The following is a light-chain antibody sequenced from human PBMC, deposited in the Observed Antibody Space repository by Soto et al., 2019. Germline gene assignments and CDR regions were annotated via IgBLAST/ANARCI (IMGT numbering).Light chain of an antibody. J-gene: IGLJ1*01. Sequence: QSVLTQPPSASGSPGQSVTISCTGTSSDVGAYRYVSWYQQHPGRAPKLIVYEVHERPSGVPARFSGSKSGNTASLTISGLQAEDEAHYYCNSYTGTSNVFGTGTKVTVL. CDR3: NSYTGTSNV. V-gene: IGLV2-8*01. CDR1: SSDVGAYRY. CDR2: EVH.